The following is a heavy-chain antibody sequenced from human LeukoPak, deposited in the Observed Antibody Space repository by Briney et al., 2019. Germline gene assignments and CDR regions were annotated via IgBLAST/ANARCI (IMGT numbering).Heavy chain of an antibody. CDR2: IHSDSTII. CDR1: GFIFNDYG. J-gene: IGHJ5*02. V-gene: IGHV3-48*01. CDR3: ARVGTASTTNNWFDP. D-gene: IGHD1-7*01. Sequence: PGGSLRLSCVVSGFIFNDYGMNWVRQAPGKGLEWISFIHSDSTIIHYADSVKGRFTISRDNAKNSLYLDMNSLQAEDTAIYYCARVGTASTTNNWFDPWGQGTLVTVSP.